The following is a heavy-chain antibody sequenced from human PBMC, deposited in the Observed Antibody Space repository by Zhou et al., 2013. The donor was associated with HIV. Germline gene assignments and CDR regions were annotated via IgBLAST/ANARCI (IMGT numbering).Heavy chain of an antibody. CDR2: INPSDGRT. D-gene: IGHD3-22*01. V-gene: IGHV1-46*01. J-gene: IGHJ3*02. CDR1: GYPFTSSY. CDR3: ARVPYYYDDRGSLSDTFDI. Sequence: QVQLVQSGAEVKTPGASVKVSCKASGYPFTSSYIHWVRQAPGQGLQWMGMINPSDGRTSYAQKFQGRVTMTRETPTSTVFMEVNSLRFEDTAVHYCARVPYYYDDRGSLSDTFDIWGQGTMVIVS.